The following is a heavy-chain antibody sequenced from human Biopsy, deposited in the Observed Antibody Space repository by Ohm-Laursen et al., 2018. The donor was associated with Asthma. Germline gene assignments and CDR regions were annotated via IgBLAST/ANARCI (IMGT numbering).Heavy chain of an antibody. CDR1: GFTFSNYG. D-gene: IGHD2-2*02. J-gene: IGHJ5*02. V-gene: IGHV3-30*03. Sequence: RSLRLSCAASGFTFSNYGMHWVRQAPGKGLDWVAVISFDGSNKTYTDSVKGRFTISRDNSKNTLDLQMNSLRGDDTAVYYCASSSPYPLSAAISLPRRDWFDPWGQGTLVTVSS. CDR3: ASSSPYPLSAAISLPRRDWFDP. CDR2: ISFDGSNK.